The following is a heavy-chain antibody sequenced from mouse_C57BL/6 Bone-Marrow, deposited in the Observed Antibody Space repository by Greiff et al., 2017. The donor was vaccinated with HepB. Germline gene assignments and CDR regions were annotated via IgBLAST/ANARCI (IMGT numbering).Heavy chain of an antibody. V-gene: IGHV5-4*01. CDR1: GFTFSSYA. Sequence: EVQGVESGGGLVKPGGSLKLSCAASGFTFSSYAMSWVRQTPEKRLEWVATISDGGSYTYYPDNVKGRFTISRDNAKNNLYLQMSQLKSEDTAMYYCARRRYGYYFDYWGQGTTLTVSS. J-gene: IGHJ2*01. CDR2: ISDGGSYT. CDR3: ARRRYGYYFDY. D-gene: IGHD2-10*02.